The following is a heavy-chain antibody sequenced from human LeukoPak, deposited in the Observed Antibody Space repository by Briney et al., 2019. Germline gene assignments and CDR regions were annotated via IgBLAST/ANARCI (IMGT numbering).Heavy chain of an antibody. CDR1: GFTFSSFA. V-gene: IGHV3-23*01. Sequence: GGSLRLSCAASGFTFSSFAMSWIRQAPGKGLEWVSSVSTSGVGTYYADSVRGRFTISRDNSKNTVFLQMNSLRAEDTAVYFCAKSTRAVMAMMDVWGKGTTVTVSS. CDR2: VSTSGVGT. D-gene: IGHD3-16*01. CDR3: AKSTRAVMAMMDV. J-gene: IGHJ6*04.